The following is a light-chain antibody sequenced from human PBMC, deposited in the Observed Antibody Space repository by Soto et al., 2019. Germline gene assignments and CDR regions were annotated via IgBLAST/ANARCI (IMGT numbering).Light chain of an antibody. CDR2: EVS. CDR1: NSDVGGHNY. V-gene: IGLV2-14*01. Sequence: QSVLTQPASVSGSPGQSITISCTGTNSDVGGHNYVSWYQHHPGKAPKLMIYEVSNRPSGVSNRFSGSKSGNTASLTISGLQAGDEADYHCSPFSSTSTLYVFGTGTKV. J-gene: IGLJ1*01. CDR3: SPFSSTSTLYV.